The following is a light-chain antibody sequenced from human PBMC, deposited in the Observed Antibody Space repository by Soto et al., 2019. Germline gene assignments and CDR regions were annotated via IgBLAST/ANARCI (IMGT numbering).Light chain of an antibody. CDR1: QSVSSSY. CDR3: QQYNNWPHT. Sequence: EIVLTQSPGTLSLSPGERATISCRASQSVSSSYLAWYQQKPGQAPRLLIYGASSRATGIPDRFSGSGSGTDFTLTISRLEPEDFAVYYCQQYNNWPHTFGQGTKVDI. J-gene: IGKJ2*01. V-gene: IGKV3-20*01. CDR2: GAS.